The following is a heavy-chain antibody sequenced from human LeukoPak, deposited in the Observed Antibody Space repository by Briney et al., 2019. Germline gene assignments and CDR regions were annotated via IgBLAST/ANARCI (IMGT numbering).Heavy chain of an antibody. J-gene: IGHJ4*02. V-gene: IGHV4-61*08. CDR1: GGSVSSGGYY. CDR3: AREGLYGDLAT. D-gene: IGHD4-17*01. Sequence: PSETLSLTCTVSGGSVSSGGYYWSWIRQPPGKGLEWIGYIYYSGSTNYNPSLKSRVTISVDTSKNQFSLKLSSVTAADTAVYYCAREGLYGDLATWSQGTLVTVSS. CDR2: IYYSGST.